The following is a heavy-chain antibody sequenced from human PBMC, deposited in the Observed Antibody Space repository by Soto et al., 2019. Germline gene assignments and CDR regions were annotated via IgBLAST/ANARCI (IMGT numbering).Heavy chain of an antibody. J-gene: IGHJ4*02. D-gene: IGHD3-10*01. CDR3: AGYNGVRGHDY. V-gene: IGHV3-21*01. CDR2: ISSSSSYI. CDR1: GFAFSSYS. Sequence: PGGSLRLSGAASGFAFSSYSMNCVRQAPGTGLEWVSSISSSSSYIYYADSVKGRFTISRDNAKNSLYLQMKRLRAEDTAVYYWAGYNGVRGHDYWVQGTLVTVSS.